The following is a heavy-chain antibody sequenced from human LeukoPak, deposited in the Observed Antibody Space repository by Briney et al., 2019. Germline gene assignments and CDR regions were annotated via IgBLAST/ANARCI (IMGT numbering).Heavy chain of an antibody. J-gene: IGHJ5*02. D-gene: IGHD2/OR15-2a*01. CDR3: AVSATYYNWFDP. Sequence: SETLSLTCTVSGGSISRSTYYWGWIRQPPGKGLEWIGSMYYSGSTYYNPSLKSRVTISVDTSKNQFSLKMSSVTAADTAVYYCAVSATYYNWFDPWGQGTLVTVSS. CDR1: GGSISRSTYY. CDR2: MYYSGST. V-gene: IGHV4-39*01.